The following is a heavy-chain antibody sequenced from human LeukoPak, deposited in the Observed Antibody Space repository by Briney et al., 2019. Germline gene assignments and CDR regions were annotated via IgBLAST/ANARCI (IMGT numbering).Heavy chain of an antibody. D-gene: IGHD5-12*01. CDR1: SGSISSYY. J-gene: IGHJ2*01. V-gene: IGHV4-59*08. CDR3: ARRGYGAYWYFDL. CDR2: IYYSGST. Sequence: SETLSLTCTVSSGSISSYYWSWIRQPPGKGLEWIGYIYYSGSTNYNPSLKSRVTISVDTSKNQFSLKLSSVTAADTAVYYCARRGYGAYWYFDLWGRGTLVTVSS.